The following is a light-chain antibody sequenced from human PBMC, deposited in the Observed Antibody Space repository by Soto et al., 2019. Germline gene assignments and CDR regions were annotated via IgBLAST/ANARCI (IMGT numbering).Light chain of an antibody. CDR2: GNS. Sequence: QSVLTQPPSVSGAPGQRVTISCTGSSSNIGAGYDVHWYQQLPGTAPKLIIYGNSNRPSGVPDRFSGSKSGTSASLAITGLQAEDEADYYCQSYDSSLSCDVFGTGTKLTVL. CDR3: QSYDSSLSCDV. J-gene: IGLJ1*01. CDR1: SSNIGAGYD. V-gene: IGLV1-40*01.